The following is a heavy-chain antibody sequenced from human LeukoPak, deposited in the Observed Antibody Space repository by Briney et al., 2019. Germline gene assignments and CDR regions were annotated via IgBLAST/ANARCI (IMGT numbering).Heavy chain of an antibody. CDR1: GFTFSSYS. CDR2: ISSSSSYI. V-gene: IGHV3-21*01. J-gene: IGHJ4*02. D-gene: IGHD6-13*01. CDR3: ARVGYSSSWRERYKYYFDY. Sequence: GGSLRLSCAASGFTFSSYSMNWVRQAPGKGLEWVSSISSSSSYIYYADSVKGRFTISRDNAKNSLYLQMNSLKAEDTAVYYCARVGYSSSWRERYKYYFDYWGQGTLVTVSS.